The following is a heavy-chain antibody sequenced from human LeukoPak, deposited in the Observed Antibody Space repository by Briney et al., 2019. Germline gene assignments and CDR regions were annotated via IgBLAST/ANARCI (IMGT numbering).Heavy chain of an antibody. D-gene: IGHD6-13*01. CDR3: AKYGSSWPYYYYYGMDV. J-gene: IGHJ6*02. CDR1: GFIFSNYG. Sequence: GRSLRLSCAASGFIFSNYGMHWVRQAPGKGLEWVAVIWYDGSNKYYADSVKGRFTISRDNSKNTLYLRMNSLRAEDTAVYYCAKYGSSWPYYYYYGMDVWGQGTTVTVSS. CDR2: IWYDGSNK. V-gene: IGHV3-33*06.